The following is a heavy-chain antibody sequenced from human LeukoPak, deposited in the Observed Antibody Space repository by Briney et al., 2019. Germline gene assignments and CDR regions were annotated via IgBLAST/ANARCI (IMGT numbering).Heavy chain of an antibody. CDR2: IYYSGST. CDR1: GGSISSYY. J-gene: IGHJ4*02. D-gene: IGHD3-10*01. V-gene: IGHV4-59*12. Sequence: SETLSLTCTVSGGSISSYYWSWIRQPPGKGLEWIGYIYYSGSTNYNPSLKSRVTISVDTSKNQFSLKLSSVTAADTAVYYCARHYYGSGPGYWGQGTLVTVSS. CDR3: ARHYYGSGPGY.